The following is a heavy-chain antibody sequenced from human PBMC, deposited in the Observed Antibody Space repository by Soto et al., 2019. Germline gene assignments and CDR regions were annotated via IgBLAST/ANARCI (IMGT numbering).Heavy chain of an antibody. CDR2: ISGSGGST. D-gene: IGHD2-21*02. J-gene: IGHJ6*02. V-gene: IGHV3-23*01. CDR3: AKFEVTAAVYVYYGRDV. Sequence: GGSLRLSCAASGFTFSSYAMSWVRQAPGKGLEWVSAISGSGGSTYYADSVKGRFTISRDNSKNTLYLQMNSLRAEDTAVYYCAKFEVTAAVYVYYGRDVWGQGTTVTVSS. CDR1: GFTFSSYA.